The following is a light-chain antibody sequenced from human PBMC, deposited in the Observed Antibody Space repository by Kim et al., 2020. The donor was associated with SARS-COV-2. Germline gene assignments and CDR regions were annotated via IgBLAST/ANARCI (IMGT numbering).Light chain of an antibody. Sequence: EIVLTQSPGTLSLSPGERATLSCRASQSVSSSYLAWYQQKPGQAPRLLIYGASSRATGIPDRFSGSGSGTDFTLTISRLEPEDFAVYYCQQYGSSPSYTFGQGNKLEI. CDR2: GAS. V-gene: IGKV3-20*01. CDR3: QQYGSSPSYT. CDR1: QSVSSSY. J-gene: IGKJ2*01.